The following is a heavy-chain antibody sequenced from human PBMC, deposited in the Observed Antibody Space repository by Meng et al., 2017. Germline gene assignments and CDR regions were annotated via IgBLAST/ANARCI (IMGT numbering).Heavy chain of an antibody. D-gene: IGHD1-14*01. CDR1: GFTFSQYW. CDR2: IKEDGSEK. Sequence: GESLKISCAASGFTFSQYWMNWVRQAPGKGLEWVANIKEDGSEKHYVDSVKGRFTISRDNAKNSLYLQLDSLRAEETALYFCARSTTILRRFSAFDIWGRGTMVTVSS. J-gene: IGHJ3*02. V-gene: IGHV3-7*01. CDR3: ARSTTILRRFSAFDI.